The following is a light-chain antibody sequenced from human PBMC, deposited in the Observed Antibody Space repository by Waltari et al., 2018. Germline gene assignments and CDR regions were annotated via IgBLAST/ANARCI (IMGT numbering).Light chain of an antibody. CDR3: VLYMGSGISV. CDR2: NPN. Sequence: QRVVTQEPSFSVSPGGTFTLTFGFSSGSVAPNSYPSWYQQTPGQPTLTLIYNPNPRSSGVPDRFSGSILGTKAALTITGAQADDESDYYCVLYMGSGISVFGGGTKLTVL. CDR1: SGSVAPNSY. J-gene: IGLJ3*02. V-gene: IGLV8-61*01.